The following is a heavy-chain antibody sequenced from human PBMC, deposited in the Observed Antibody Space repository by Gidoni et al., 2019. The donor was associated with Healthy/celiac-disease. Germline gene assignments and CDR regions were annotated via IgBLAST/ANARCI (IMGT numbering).Heavy chain of an antibody. CDR3: ARGIASHLKNYYYGMDV. V-gene: IGHV2-70*01. D-gene: IGHD2-21*01. J-gene: IGHJ6*04. Sequence: TCTFSGFSLSTSGMCVSWIRQPPGKALEWLALIDWDDDKYYSTSLKTRLTISKDTPKNQVVLTMTNMDPVDTATYYCARGIASHLKNYYYGMDVWGKGTTVTVSS. CDR2: IDWDDDK. CDR1: GFSLSTSGMC.